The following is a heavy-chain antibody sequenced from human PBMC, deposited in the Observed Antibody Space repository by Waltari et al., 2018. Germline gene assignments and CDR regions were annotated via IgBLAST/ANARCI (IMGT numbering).Heavy chain of an antibody. D-gene: IGHD5-12*01. Sequence: QIQLVQSGAEVKKPGASVKVSCKASGNTFTHFGINWVRQAPGQGLGWMGWITVNTGNTNYAQKIRGRVSLTTDTSTNAAYMELRNLRSDDSAVFFCAAVDIVSTTLDYWGQGSLVTVSS. J-gene: IGHJ4*02. CDR2: ITVNTGNT. V-gene: IGHV1-18*01. CDR1: GNTFTHFG. CDR3: AAVDIVSTTLDY.